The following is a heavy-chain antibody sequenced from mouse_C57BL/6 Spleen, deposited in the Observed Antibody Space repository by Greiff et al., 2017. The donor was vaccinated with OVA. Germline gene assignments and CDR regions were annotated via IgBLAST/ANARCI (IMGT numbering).Heavy chain of an antibody. J-gene: IGHJ3*01. D-gene: IGHD2-4*01. CDR3: ASGVIYYDYDGFAY. V-gene: IGHV1-81*01. CDR2: IYPRSGYT. Sequence: VQLQQSGAELARPGASVKLSCKASGYTFTSYGISWVKQRTGQGLEWIGEIYPRSGYTYYNEKFKGKATLTADKSSSTAYMELRSLTSEDSAVYVCASGVIYYDYDGFAYWGQGTLVTVSA. CDR1: GYTFTSYG.